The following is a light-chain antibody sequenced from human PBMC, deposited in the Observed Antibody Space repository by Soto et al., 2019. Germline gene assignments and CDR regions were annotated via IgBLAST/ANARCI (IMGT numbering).Light chain of an antibody. Sequence: DILLIQSPATLSASVGDRITITCRASESICKFLAWYQQRSGSAPNLLIYDASDLEKGVPSRFSGSGSGTEFTLTIDSLQPNDSATYFCQHYHTQSITFGGGTKVDVK. CDR3: QHYHTQSIT. CDR1: ESICKF. J-gene: IGKJ4*01. CDR2: DAS. V-gene: IGKV1-5*01.